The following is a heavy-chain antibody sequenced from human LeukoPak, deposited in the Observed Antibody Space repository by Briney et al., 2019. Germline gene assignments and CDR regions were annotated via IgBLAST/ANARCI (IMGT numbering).Heavy chain of an antibody. CDR2: INAGNGNT. CDR1: GYTFTSYA. CDR3: ARSDYGDYNFDY. J-gene: IGHJ4*02. D-gene: IGHD4-17*01. V-gene: IGHV1-3*01. Sequence: ASVKVSCKASGYTFTSYAMHWVRQAPGQRLEWMGWINAGNGNTKYSQKFQGRVTITADESTSTAYMELSSLRSEDTAVYYCARSDYGDYNFDYWGQGTLVTVSS.